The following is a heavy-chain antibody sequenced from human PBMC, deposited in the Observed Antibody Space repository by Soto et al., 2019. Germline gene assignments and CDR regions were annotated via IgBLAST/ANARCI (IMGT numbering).Heavy chain of an antibody. D-gene: IGHD6-19*01. J-gene: IGHJ4*02. V-gene: IGHV4-61*08. Sequence: PSETLSLTCTVSGGSISSGGYYWSWIRQHPGKGLEWIGYIYYSGSTNYNPSLKSRVTISVDTSKNQFSLNLSSVTTADTAVYYCARVRYSSGFTIPTHFDYWGQGTPVTVSS. CDR1: GGSISSGGYY. CDR3: ARVRYSSGFTIPTHFDY. CDR2: IYYSGST.